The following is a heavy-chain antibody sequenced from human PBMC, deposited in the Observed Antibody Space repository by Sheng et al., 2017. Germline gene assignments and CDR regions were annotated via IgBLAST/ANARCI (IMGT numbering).Heavy chain of an antibody. CDR2: TLTDGTTT. CDR3: ARGDRIGYYMDV. CDR1: GFTLSTYW. V-gene: IGHV3-74*01. Sequence: EVQLVESGGGLVQPGGSLRISCVASGFTLSTYWMHWVRQTPGKGLVWISRTLTDGTTTHYADSVTGRFTISRDNAKNTVYLQLNSLRAEDTAVYFCARGDRIGYYMDVWGQGTTVTVSS. J-gene: IGHJ6*03. D-gene: IGHD2-15*01.